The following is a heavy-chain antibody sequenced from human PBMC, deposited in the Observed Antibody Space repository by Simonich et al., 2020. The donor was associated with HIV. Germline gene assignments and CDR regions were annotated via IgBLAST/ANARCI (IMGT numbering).Heavy chain of an antibody. J-gene: IGHJ4*02. D-gene: IGHD3-22*01. Sequence: CAASGFTFSNYAIHGVRQAPGKGLEWVSGISSSGGSTYYADSVKGRFTISRDNSKNTLYLQMNSLRAEDTAVYYCAKDQDYYDSSGFDYWGQGTLVTVSS. CDR3: AKDQDYYDSSGFDY. CDR2: ISSSGGST. V-gene: IGHV3-23*01. CDR1: GFTFSNYA.